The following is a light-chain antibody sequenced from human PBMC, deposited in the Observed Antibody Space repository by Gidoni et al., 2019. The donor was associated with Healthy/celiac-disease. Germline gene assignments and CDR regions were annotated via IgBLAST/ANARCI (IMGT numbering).Light chain of an antibody. J-gene: IGKJ4*01. Sequence: DIQLTPSPSSLSASVGDRVTITCQASQYISNYLNWYQQKPGKAPKLLIYDASNLETGVPSRFSGSGSGTDFTFTISSLQPEDIATYYCQQYDNLPLTFGGGTKVEIK. CDR2: DAS. CDR3: QQYDNLPLT. V-gene: IGKV1-33*01. CDR1: QYISNY.